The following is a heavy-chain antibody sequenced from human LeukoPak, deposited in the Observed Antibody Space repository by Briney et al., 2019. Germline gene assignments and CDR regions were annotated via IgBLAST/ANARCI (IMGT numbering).Heavy chain of an antibody. V-gene: IGHV3-23*01. CDR2: ITGSGGSP. D-gene: IGHD3-10*01. J-gene: IGHJ4*02. CDR3: ARYPTYYYYGPNLGIDY. Sequence: PGGSLRLSCAASGFAINSCAMTWVRQAPGKGLEWVSAITGSGGSPYYTDPVKGRFTISRDGSKNTLFLEMNSLRAEDAAVYYCARYPTYYYYGPNLGIDYWGQGTLVIVSS. CDR1: GFAINSCA.